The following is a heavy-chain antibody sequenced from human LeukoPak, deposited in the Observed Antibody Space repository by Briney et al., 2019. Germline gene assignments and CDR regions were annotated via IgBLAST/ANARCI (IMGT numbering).Heavy chain of an antibody. CDR1: GFTFSRYA. V-gene: IGHV3-23*01. CDR2: ISGTGGST. D-gene: IGHD3-22*01. CDR3: ARDRSDTSGYSNFNS. Sequence: PGGSLRLSCAASGFTFSRYAMSWVRQAPGKGLEWVSTISGTGGSTYYADSVKGRFTISRDNSKNTLYLQMNSLRAEDTAVYYCARDRSDTSGYSNFNSWGQGALVTVSS. J-gene: IGHJ4*02.